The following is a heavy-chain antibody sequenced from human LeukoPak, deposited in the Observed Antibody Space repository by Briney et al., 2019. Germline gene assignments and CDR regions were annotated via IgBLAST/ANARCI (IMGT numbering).Heavy chain of an antibody. J-gene: IGHJ5*02. V-gene: IGHV3-23*01. D-gene: IGHD6-19*01. CDR2: ISGSGGST. CDR3: AKGMKAVAGNNWFDP. Sequence: PGGSLRLSCAASGFTFSSYAMSWVRQAPGNGLEWVSAISGSGGSTYYADSVKGRFTISRDNSKNTLYLQMNSLRAEDTAVYYCAKGMKAVAGNNWFDPWGQGTLVTVSS. CDR1: GFTFSSYA.